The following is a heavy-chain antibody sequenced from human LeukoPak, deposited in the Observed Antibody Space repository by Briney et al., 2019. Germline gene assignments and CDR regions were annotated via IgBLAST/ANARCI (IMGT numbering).Heavy chain of an antibody. D-gene: IGHD3-10*02. V-gene: IGHV3-48*04. Sequence: PGGSLRLSRAASGFSFSVYWMHWVRQAPGKGLEWVSYISSSGSTIYYADSVKGRFTISRDNAKNSLYLQMNSLRAEDTAVYYCAELGITMIGGVWGKGTTVTISS. CDR1: GFSFSVYW. CDR3: AELGITMIGGV. J-gene: IGHJ6*04. CDR2: ISSSGSTI.